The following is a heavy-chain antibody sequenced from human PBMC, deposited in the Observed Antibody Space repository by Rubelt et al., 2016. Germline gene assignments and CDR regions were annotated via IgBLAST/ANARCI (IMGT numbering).Heavy chain of an antibody. D-gene: IGHD6-19*01. Sequence: QVQLQQWGAGLLKPSETLSLTCAVYGGSFSGYYWSWIRQPPGKGLEWIGEINHSGSTHYNPSLKSRVTISVDTSKNQFSLKLSSVTAADTAVYYCARVSGWYRAPGQDFDYWGQGTLVTVSS. CDR1: GGSFSGYY. J-gene: IGHJ4*02. V-gene: IGHV4-34*01. CDR2: INHSGST. CDR3: ARVSGWYRAPGQDFDY.